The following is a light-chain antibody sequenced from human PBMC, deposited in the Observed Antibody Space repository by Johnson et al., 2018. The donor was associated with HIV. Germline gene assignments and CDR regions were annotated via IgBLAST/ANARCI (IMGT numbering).Light chain of an antibody. CDR3: GTWDSSLSARGV. Sequence: QLVLTQPPSVSAAPGQKVTISCSGSSSNIGNNYVSWYQQLPGTAPKLLIYENNKRPSGIPDRFSGSKSGTSATLGITGLQTGDEADYYCGTWDSSLSARGVVGTGTKVTVL. CDR2: ENN. V-gene: IGLV1-51*01. CDR1: SSNIGNNY. J-gene: IGLJ1*01.